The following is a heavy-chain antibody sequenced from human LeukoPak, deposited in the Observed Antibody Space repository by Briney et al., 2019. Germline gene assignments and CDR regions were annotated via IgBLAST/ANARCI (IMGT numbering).Heavy chain of an antibody. V-gene: IGHV1-18*01. CDR2: ISSYNDNT. CDR1: SYTFTTYG. D-gene: IGHD6-6*01. CDR3: ARAGTTSSSTPDY. J-gene: IGHJ4*02. Sequence: ASVKVSCKASSYTFTTYGITWVRQAPGQGLEWLGWISSYNDNTNYAQEFQGRVTMTTDTSTSTAYMELRSLRSDDTAVYYCARAGTTSSSTPDYWGQGTLVTVSS.